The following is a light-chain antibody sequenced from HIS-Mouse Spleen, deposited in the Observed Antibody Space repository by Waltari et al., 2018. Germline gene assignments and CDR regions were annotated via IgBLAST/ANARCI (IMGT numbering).Light chain of an antibody. CDR2: DVS. J-gene: IGLJ3*02. CDR3: SSYTSSSTLV. V-gene: IGLV2-14*03. Sequence: QSALTQPASVSGSPGQSITISCTGTSSDVGGYNYVSWYQQHPGKAPKLMIYDVSTRPSGVSKRFSGSKSGNTASLTISGLQAEDEADYYCSSYTSSSTLVFGGGTKLTVL. CDR1: SSDVGGYNY.